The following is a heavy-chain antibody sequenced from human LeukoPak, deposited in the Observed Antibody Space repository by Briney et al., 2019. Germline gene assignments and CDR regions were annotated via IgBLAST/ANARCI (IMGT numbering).Heavy chain of an antibody. J-gene: IGHJ6*04. D-gene: IGHD5-12*01. Sequence: PSETLSLTCTVSGGSISSYYWSWIRQPAGKGLEWIGRIYTSGSTNYNPSLKSRVTISVDRSKNQFFLNLKSVTAADTAVFYCAGGSGWLPDVWGKGTTVTVSS. V-gene: IGHV4-4*07. CDR1: GGSISSYY. CDR3: AGGSGWLPDV. CDR2: IYTSGST.